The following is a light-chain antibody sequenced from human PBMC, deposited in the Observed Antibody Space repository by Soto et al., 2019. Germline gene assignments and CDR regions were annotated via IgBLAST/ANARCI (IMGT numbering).Light chain of an antibody. CDR3: QQYGSSPPT. CDR1: QSVSKNF. Sequence: EIVLTQSPGTLSLAPGERATLSCRAIQSVSKNFLAWYQQKPGQAPRLLINGASSRATGIPDRFSGSGSGTDSSLTIDRLEPEDFAVYFCQQYGSSPPTLGGGTKVAIK. V-gene: IGKV3-20*01. J-gene: IGKJ4*01. CDR2: GAS.